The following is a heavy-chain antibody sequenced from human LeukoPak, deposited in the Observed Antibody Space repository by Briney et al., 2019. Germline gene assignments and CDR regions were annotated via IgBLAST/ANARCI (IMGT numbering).Heavy chain of an antibody. Sequence: GGSLRLSCAASGFTFSSYSMNWVRQAPGKGLEWVSYISSSSSTTYYADSVKGRFTISRDNAKNSLYLQMNSLRDEDTAVYYCARPPSTITSPYYYYGMDVWGQGTPVTVSS. D-gene: IGHD3-16*01. CDR3: ARPPSTITSPYYYYGMDV. J-gene: IGHJ6*02. CDR1: GFTFSSYS. V-gene: IGHV3-48*02. CDR2: ISSSSSTT.